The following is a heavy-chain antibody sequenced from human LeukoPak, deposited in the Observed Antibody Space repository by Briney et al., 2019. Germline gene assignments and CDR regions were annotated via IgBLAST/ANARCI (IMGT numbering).Heavy chain of an antibody. V-gene: IGHV3-48*03. D-gene: IGHD2-15*01. Sequence: GGSLRLSCAASGFTFSSYEMTWVRQAPGKGLEWVSYISSSGSTIYYADSVKGRFTLSRDNAKNSVYLHMNSLRAEDTAVYYCARLCSGGSCYHFDSWGQGTLVTVSS. CDR2: ISSSGSTI. CDR1: GFTFSSYE. J-gene: IGHJ4*02. CDR3: ARLCSGGSCYHFDS.